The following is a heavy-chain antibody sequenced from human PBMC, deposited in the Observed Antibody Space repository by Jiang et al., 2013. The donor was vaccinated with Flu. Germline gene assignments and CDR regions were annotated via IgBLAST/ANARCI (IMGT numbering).Heavy chain of an antibody. V-gene: IGHV3-74*01. D-gene: IGHD3-10*01. CDR2: INSDGSST. J-gene: IGHJ6*02. Sequence: FTFSSYWMHWVRQGPGRGLVWVSRINSDGSSTTYADSVKGRFTISRDNAKNTLYLQMNSLRDEDTAVYYCARDRYGSGSYRMDVWGQGTTVTVSS. CDR1: FTFSSYW. CDR3: ARDRYGSGSYRMDV.